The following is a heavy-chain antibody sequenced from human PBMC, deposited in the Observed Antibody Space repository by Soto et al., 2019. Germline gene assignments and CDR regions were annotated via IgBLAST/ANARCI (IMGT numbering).Heavy chain of an antibody. CDR3: ATAPRGYYYDSSGYYYWRAFDI. V-gene: IGHV1-69*13. D-gene: IGHD3-22*01. CDR1: GGTFSSYA. CDR2: IIPIFGTA. Sequence: ASVKVSCKASGGTFSSYAISWVRQAPGQGLEWMGGIIPIFGTANYAQKFQGRVTITADESTSTAYMELSSLRSEDTAVYYCATAPRGYYYDSSGYYYWRAFDIWGQGTMVTVSS. J-gene: IGHJ3*02.